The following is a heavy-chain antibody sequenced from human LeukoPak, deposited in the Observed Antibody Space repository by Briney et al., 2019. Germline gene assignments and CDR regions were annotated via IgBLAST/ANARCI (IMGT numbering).Heavy chain of an antibody. V-gene: IGHV1-18*01. D-gene: IGHD2-2*01. Sequence: GASVKVSCKASDYTFTSYGISWVRQAPGQGLEWMGWISAYNGNTNYAQKLQGRVTMTTDTSTSTAYMELRSLRSDDTAVYYCARGGSCSSTSCYRYSYWGQGTLVTVSS. J-gene: IGHJ4*02. CDR2: ISAYNGNT. CDR1: DYTFTSYG. CDR3: ARGGSCSSTSCYRYSY.